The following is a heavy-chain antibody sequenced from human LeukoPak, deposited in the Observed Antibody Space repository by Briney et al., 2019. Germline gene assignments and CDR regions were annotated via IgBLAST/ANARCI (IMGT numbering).Heavy chain of an antibody. CDR2: ISYDGSNK. CDR1: GFTFSSYG. CDR3: AKDISWSVDP. J-gene: IGHJ5*02. D-gene: IGHD6-13*01. Sequence: PGRSLRLSCAASGFTFSSYGMHWVRQAPGKGLEWVAVISYDGSNKYYADSVKGRFTISRDNSKNTLYLQMNSLRAEDTSVYYCAKDISWSVDPWGQGTLVTVSS. V-gene: IGHV3-30*18.